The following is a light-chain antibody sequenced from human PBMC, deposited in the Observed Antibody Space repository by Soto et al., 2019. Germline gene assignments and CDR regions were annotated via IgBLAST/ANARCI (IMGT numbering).Light chain of an antibody. J-gene: IGKJ1*01. CDR2: ATS. Sequence: DIQMTQSPSSLSASVGDRVTITCRASQSISKYLSWFQQKPGKAPKLLIYATSSLQSGVPSRFTGSGSGTDFTLTISSLQPEDFATYYCQQSDSTPPWTFGQGTKVEIK. CDR1: QSISKY. CDR3: QQSDSTPPWT. V-gene: IGKV1-39*01.